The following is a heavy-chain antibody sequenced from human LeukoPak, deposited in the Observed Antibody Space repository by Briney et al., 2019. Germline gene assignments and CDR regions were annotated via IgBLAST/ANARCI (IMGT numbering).Heavy chain of an antibody. D-gene: IGHD3-22*01. J-gene: IGHJ3*02. CDR1: GFTFSSYA. CDR3: ARDLYTMIVVGRGAFDI. V-gene: IGHV3-48*03. CDR2: ISSSGSTI. Sequence: GGSLRLSCAASGFTFSSYARNWVRQAPGKGLEWVSYISSSGSTIYYADSVKGRFTISRDNAKNSLYLQMNSLRAEDTAVYCCARDLYTMIVVGRGAFDIWGQGTMVTVSS.